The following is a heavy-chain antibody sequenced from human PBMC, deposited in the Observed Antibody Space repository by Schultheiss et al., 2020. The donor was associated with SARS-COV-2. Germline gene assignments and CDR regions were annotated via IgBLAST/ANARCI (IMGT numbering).Heavy chain of an antibody. V-gene: IGHV1-8*01. CDR1: GYTFTSYD. Sequence: ASVKVSCKASGYTFTSYDINWVRQATGQGLEWMGWMNPNSGNTGYAQKFQGRVTMTEDTSTDTAYMELSSLRSEDTAVYYCARARSTAMDDWGQGTLVTVSS. J-gene: IGHJ4*02. D-gene: IGHD5-18*01. CDR3: ARARSTAMDD. CDR2: MNPNSGNT.